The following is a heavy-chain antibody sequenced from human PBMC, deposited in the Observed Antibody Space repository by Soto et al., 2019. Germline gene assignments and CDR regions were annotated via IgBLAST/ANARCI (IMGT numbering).Heavy chain of an antibody. D-gene: IGHD3-3*01. Sequence: ASVKVTCKASGYTFTSYYMQWVRQAPGQGLEWMGIINPSGGSTSYAQKFQGRVTMTRDTSTSTVYMELSSLRSEDTAVYYCARCRRTIVGVVAYYYYGMEVWGEGST. V-gene: IGHV1-46*01. CDR3: ARCRRTIVGVVAYYYYGMEV. CDR2: INPSGGST. J-gene: IGHJ6*01. CDR1: GYTFTSYY.